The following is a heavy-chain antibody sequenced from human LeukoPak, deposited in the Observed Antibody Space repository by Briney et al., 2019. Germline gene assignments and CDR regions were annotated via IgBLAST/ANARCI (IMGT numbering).Heavy chain of an antibody. CDR3: ARGKYYYDSSGGMDV. Sequence: GASVKVSCKASGYTFTGYYMHWVRQAPGQGLEWMGWINPNSGGTNYAQKFQGWVTMTRDTSISTAYMELSRLRSDDTAVYYCARGKYYYDSSGGMDVWGQGTTVTVSS. V-gene: IGHV1-2*04. CDR1: GYTFTGYY. D-gene: IGHD3-22*01. J-gene: IGHJ6*02. CDR2: INPNSGGT.